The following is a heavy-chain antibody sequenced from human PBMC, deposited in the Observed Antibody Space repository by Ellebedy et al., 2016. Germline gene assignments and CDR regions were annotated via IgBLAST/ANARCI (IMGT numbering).Heavy chain of an antibody. J-gene: IGHJ4*02. D-gene: IGHD6-19*01. V-gene: IGHV3-23*01. CDR2: ISSAGSP. CDR3: AKCRHSTGCLLDS. Sequence: GGSLRLSCTGSGFTFGDYAVSWVRQAPGKGLEWVSTISSAGSPNYADSVRGRFTISRDSSKDTLYLEMDSLRADDTAIYYCAKCRHSTGCLLDSWGQGTLVTVSS. CDR1: GFTFGDYA.